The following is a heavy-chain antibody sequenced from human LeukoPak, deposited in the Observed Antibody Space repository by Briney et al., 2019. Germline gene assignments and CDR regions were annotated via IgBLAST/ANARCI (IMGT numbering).Heavy chain of an antibody. Sequence: GGSLRLSCAASGFTVSSNYMSWVRQAPGKGPEWVSVIYSGGSTHYADSVKGRFTISRDNSKNTLYLQMNSLRAEDTAVYYCARDWEYGEVRGYDAFDIWGQGTMVTVSS. CDR1: GFTVSSNY. D-gene: IGHD4-17*01. V-gene: IGHV3-53*01. J-gene: IGHJ3*02. CDR2: IYSGGST. CDR3: ARDWEYGEVRGYDAFDI.